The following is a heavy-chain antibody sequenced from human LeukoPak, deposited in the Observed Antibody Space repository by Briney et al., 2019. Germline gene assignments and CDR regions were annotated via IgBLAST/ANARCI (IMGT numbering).Heavy chain of an antibody. V-gene: IGHV3-30*02. J-gene: IGHJ4*02. CDR1: GFTFSSYG. CDR3: ARDQPPYYYGSGSYYGTFDY. Sequence: GGSLRLSCAASGFTFSSYGMHWVRQAPGKGLEWVAFIRYDGSNKYYADSVKGRFTISRDNSKNTLYLQMNSLRAEDTAVYYCARDQPPYYYGSGSYYGTFDYWGQGTLVTVSS. CDR2: IRYDGSNK. D-gene: IGHD3-10*01.